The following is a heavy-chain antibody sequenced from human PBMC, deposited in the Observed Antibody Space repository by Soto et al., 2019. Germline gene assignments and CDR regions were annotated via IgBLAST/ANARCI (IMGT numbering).Heavy chain of an antibody. J-gene: IGHJ5*02. Sequence: GESLKISCAASGFAFINYYMNWVRQAPGKGLVWVSRINPEGTTTNYADSVEGRFTISRDNAKSALYLQMNSLSAEDTAIYYCTSDTFGLRDTWGQGTLVTVSS. CDR2: INPEGTTT. CDR1: GFAFINYY. V-gene: IGHV3-74*01. D-gene: IGHD3-16*01. CDR3: TSDTFGLRDT.